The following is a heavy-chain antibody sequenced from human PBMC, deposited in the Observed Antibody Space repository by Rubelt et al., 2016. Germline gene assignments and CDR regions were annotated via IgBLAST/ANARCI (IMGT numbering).Heavy chain of an antibody. J-gene: IGHJ5*02. CDR3: ARGTFSSGWVS. CDR1: GFTFSNCP. D-gene: IGHD6-19*01. CDR2: INTDGSST. V-gene: IGHV3-74*01. Sequence: GGGLVQPGGSLRLSCAASGFTFSNCPMHWVRQAPGKGPVWVSRINTDGSSTNYADSVKGRFTISIDNAKNTLYLQMNSLRAEDTAVYYCARGTFSSGWVSWGQGTLVTVSS.